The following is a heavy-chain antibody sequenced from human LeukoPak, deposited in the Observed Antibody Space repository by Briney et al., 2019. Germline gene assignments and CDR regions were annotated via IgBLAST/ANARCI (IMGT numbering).Heavy chain of an antibody. CDR2: IYYSGST. CDR3: ARLPIAARYYYYYGTDV. D-gene: IGHD6-25*01. J-gene: IGHJ6*02. V-gene: IGHV4-39*01. CDR1: GGSISSSSYY. Sequence: PSETLSLTCTVSGGSISSSSYYWGWIRQPPGKGLEWVGSIYYSGSTYYNPSLKSRVTISVDTSKNQFSLKLSSVTAADTAVYYCARLPIAARYYYYYGTDVWGQGTTVTVSS.